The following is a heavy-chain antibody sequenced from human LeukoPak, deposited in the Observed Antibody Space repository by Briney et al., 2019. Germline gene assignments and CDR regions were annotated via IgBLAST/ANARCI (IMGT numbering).Heavy chain of an antibody. CDR3: ATEWALAQN. Sequence: GGSLRLSCAASGITFSTSTMSWVRQAPGKGLEWVSSLSGSSSYIYYADSVKGRFTISRDNAKKSLYLQMDSLRAEDTAIYFCATEWALAQNWGQGTLVTVSS. CDR1: GITFSTST. V-gene: IGHV3-21*01. D-gene: IGHD1-26*01. J-gene: IGHJ4*02. CDR2: LSGSSSYI.